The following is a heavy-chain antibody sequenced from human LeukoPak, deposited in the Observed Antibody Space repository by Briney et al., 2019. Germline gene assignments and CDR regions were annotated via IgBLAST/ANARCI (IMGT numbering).Heavy chain of an antibody. V-gene: IGHV4-39*01. J-gene: IGHJ4*02. CDR1: GGSITSSSYY. D-gene: IGHD1-26*01. CDR3: ATYDSPTTGDS. Sequence: KPSETLSLTCTVPGGSITSSSYYWGWIRQPPGKGLEWIGSIYSSGSTYYNPSLKSRVTISVDTSKNQFSLNLSSVTAADTAVYYCATYDSPTTGDSWGQGTLVTVSS. CDR2: IYSSGST.